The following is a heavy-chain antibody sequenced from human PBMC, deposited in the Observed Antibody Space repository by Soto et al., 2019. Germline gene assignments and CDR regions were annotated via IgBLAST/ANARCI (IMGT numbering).Heavy chain of an antibody. D-gene: IGHD1-1*01. CDR3: ARGTTTSAFSAMDV. J-gene: IGHJ6*02. CDR2: ISYDGDNK. CDR1: GCTFNYHA. Sequence: QVQLVESGGGGVQPGRSLRLSGSASGCTFNYHALNWVRQAPGKGLEWVAVISYDGDNKYIAESVKGRFTISRDNSKNTVSLQMNSLRTEDTAMYFCARGTTTSAFSAMDVWGQGTTVTVSS. V-gene: IGHV3-30-3*01.